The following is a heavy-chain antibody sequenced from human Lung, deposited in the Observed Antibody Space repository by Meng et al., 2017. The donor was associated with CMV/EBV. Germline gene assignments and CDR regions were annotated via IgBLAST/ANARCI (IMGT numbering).Heavy chain of an antibody. D-gene: IGHD2-8*01. CDR2: ISSSGTYI. J-gene: IGHJ4*02. CDR3: ARGELLYPPPNPFDY. Sequence: LTXAASGFTFGDYSMMWVRQAPGKGLEWVSSISSSGTYIYYADSLKGRCTIYRDDAENSLYLQMSSLSTDDTAIYYCARGELLYPPPNPFDYWGQGTLVTVSS. V-gene: IGHV3-21*01. CDR1: GFTFGDYS.